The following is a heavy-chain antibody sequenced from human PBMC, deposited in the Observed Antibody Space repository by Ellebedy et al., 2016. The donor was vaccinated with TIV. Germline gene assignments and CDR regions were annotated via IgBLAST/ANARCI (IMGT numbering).Heavy chain of an antibody. D-gene: IGHD3-10*01. V-gene: IGHV3-21*04. J-gene: IGHJ4*02. CDR1: GFSFSNYG. CDR2: LSNSGISR. CDR3: ARESVDGSGSWGFDY. Sequence: GGSLRLSCEASGFSFSNYGMGWVRQAPGKGLEWVSILSNSGISRYYADSVKGRFTISRDNAKSSLYLQMNSLRAEDTAVYYCARESVDGSGSWGFDYWGQGTLVTVSS.